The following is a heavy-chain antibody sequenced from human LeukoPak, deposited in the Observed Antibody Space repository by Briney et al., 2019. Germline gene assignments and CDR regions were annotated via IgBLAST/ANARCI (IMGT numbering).Heavy chain of an antibody. CDR1: GFTFSSYS. CDR2: IWYDGSDK. J-gene: IGHJ4*02. V-gene: IGHV3-33*06. D-gene: IGHD5-12*01. Sequence: GGSLRLSCAASGFTFSSYSMNWVRQAPGKGLEWVAVIWYDGSDKFYADSVKGRFTISRDNSKNTLFLQMNSLRAEDTAVYYCAKCGNSGCHLIDYWGQGTLVTVSS. CDR3: AKCGNSGCHLIDY.